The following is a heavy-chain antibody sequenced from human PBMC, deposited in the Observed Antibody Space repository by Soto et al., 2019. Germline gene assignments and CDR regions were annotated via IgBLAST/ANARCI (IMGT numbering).Heavy chain of an antibody. D-gene: IGHD2-8*01. Sequence: ASVKVSCKASGVTFSSYAINWVRQATGQGLEWMGWMNPNSGNTGYAQKFQDRITLTRDTSINTAYMELSSLRSDDTAVYFCLKYGVAATYWGQGTPVTVSS. V-gene: IGHV1-8*02. CDR1: GVTFSSYA. CDR2: MNPNSGNT. J-gene: IGHJ4*02. CDR3: LKYGVAATY.